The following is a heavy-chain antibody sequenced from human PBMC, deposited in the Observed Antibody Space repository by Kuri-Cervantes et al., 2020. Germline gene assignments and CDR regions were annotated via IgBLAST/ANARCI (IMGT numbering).Heavy chain of an antibody. V-gene: IGHV1-24*01. CDR3: ARAADFWSGYNYYYMDV. CDR1: GYTLTELS. CDR2: FDPEDGET. J-gene: IGHJ6*03. Sequence: ASVKVSCKVSGYTLTELSMHWVRQAPGKGLEWMGGFDPEDGETVYAQKFQGRVTMTEDTSTDTAYMELSSLRSEDTAVYYCARAADFWSGYNYYYMDVWGKGTTVTVSS. D-gene: IGHD3-3*01.